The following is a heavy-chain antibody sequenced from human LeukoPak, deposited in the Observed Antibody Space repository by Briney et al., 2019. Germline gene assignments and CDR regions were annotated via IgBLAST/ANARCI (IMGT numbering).Heavy chain of an antibody. D-gene: IGHD5-12*01. V-gene: IGHV1-69*05. J-gene: IGHJ4*02. CDR1: GGTFSSYA. CDR3: ASQARNSGYSPRPFDY. CDR2: IIPIFGTA. Sequence: SVKVSCKASGGTFSSYAISWVRQAPGQGLEWMGGIIPIFGTANYAQKFRGRVTITTDESTSTAYMELSSLISEDTAVYYCASQARNSGYSPRPFDYWGQGTLVTVSS.